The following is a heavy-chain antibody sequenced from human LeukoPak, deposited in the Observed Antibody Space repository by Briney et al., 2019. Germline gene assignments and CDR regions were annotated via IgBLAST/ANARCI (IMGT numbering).Heavy chain of an antibody. D-gene: IGHD3-3*01. V-gene: IGHV3-74*01. CDR3: VSGSLQSGYNFDY. CDR2: IKYDGSAT. J-gene: IGHJ4*02. CDR1: GFTFSNYW. Sequence: GGSLRLSCAASGFTFSNYWMHWLRQVPGKGLVWVSHIKYDGSATNYADSVKGRFTISRDNAKNTLYLQMNSLRAEDTAVYYCVSGSLQSGYNFDYWGQGALVTVSS.